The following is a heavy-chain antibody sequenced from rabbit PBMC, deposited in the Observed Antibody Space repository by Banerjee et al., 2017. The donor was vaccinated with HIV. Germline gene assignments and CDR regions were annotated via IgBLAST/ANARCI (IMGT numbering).Heavy chain of an antibody. Sequence: QEQLEESGGGLVQPEGSLTLTCKASGFSFSSGYYMCWVRQAPGKGLEWIACISTGSSGSTYYASWAKGRFTISKTSSTTVTLQMTSLTAADTATYFCARAGGFENYFDLWGPGTLVTVS. CDR2: ISTGSSGST. CDR3: ARAGGFENYFDL. D-gene: IGHD1-1*01. J-gene: IGHJ4*01. CDR1: GFSFSSGYY. V-gene: IGHV1S45*01.